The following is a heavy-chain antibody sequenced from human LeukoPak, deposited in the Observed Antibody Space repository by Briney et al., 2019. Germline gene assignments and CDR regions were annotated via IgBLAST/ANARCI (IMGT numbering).Heavy chain of an antibody. D-gene: IGHD3-22*01. CDR2: INHSGST. J-gene: IGHJ5*02. Sequence: SETLSLTCAVFGGSFSAYYWSWIRQPPGKGLEWLGEINHSGSTNYNPSLKSRVTISVDTSKNQFSLKLSSVTAADTAVYYCARGFTMIVVVTIVSDWFDPWGQGTLVTVSS. CDR3: ARGFTMIVVVTIVSDWFDP. V-gene: IGHV4-34*01. CDR1: GGSFSAYY.